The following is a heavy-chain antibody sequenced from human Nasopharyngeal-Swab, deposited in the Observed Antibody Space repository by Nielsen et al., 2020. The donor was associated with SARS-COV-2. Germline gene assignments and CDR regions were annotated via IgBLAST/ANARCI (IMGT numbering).Heavy chain of an antibody. V-gene: IGHV4-59*01. CDR1: GGSMTSYY. CDR2: VFNSGST. Sequence: SETLSLTCTVSGGSMTSYYWYWIRQPPGKGLEWIGYVFNSGSTEYSPSLKRRATISVDTSNNQFSLKLSSVTAADTAVYFCARVQVDDDFWTGYHFDYWGRGTLVTVSS. J-gene: IGHJ4*02. CDR3: ARVQVDDDFWTGYHFDY. D-gene: IGHD3/OR15-3a*01.